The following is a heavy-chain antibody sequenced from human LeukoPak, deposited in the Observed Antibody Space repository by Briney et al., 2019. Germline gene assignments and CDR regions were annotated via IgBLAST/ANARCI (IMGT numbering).Heavy chain of an antibody. CDR3: ARSGSAPNYYDSSGYLDFDY. CDR2: INPSGGST. CDR1: GYTFTGYY. V-gene: IGHV1-46*01. D-gene: IGHD3-22*01. Sequence: ASVKVSCKASGYTFTGYYMHWVRQAPGQGLEWMGIINPSGGSTSYAQKFQGRVTMTRDTSTSTVYMELSRLRSEDTAVYYCARSGSAPNYYDSSGYLDFDYWGQGTLVTVSS. J-gene: IGHJ4*02.